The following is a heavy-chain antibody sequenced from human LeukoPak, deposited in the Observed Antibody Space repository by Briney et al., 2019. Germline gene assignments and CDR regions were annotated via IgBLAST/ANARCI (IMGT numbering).Heavy chain of an antibody. CDR2: ISNNGGYT. CDR1: GFTFSSSA. J-gene: IGHJ6*02. Sequence: GGSLRLSCAASGFTFSSSAMSWVRQAPGKGLEWVSAISNNGGYTYYADSVKGRFTISRDNSKNTLYLQMNSLRAEDTAVYYCARCGCSGGSRDYYYGMDVWGQGTTVTVSS. V-gene: IGHV3-23*01. D-gene: IGHD2-15*01. CDR3: ARCGCSGGSRDYYYGMDV.